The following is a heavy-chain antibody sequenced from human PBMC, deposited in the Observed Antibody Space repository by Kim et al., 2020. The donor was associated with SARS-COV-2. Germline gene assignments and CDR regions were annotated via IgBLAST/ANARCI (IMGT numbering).Heavy chain of an antibody. CDR3: APTYPKHGVDV. Sequence: GGSLRLSCAASGFTFSAYGMTWVRQAPGKGPEWASSITDSGDKTSYADSMKGRFTNSRDNSKNTVYLQMNSLRVEDTATYYCAPTYPKHGVDVWGQGTTVIVSS. CDR1: GFTFSAYG. D-gene: IGHD2-2*01. CDR2: ITDSGDKT. J-gene: IGHJ6*02. V-gene: IGHV3-23*01.